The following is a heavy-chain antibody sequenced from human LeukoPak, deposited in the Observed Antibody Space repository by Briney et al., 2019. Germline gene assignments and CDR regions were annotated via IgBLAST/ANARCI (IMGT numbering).Heavy chain of an antibody. J-gene: IGHJ4*02. CDR1: GGSISSGSYY. Sequence: SGTLSLTCTVSGGSISSGSYYWSWIRQPAGKGLEWIGRIYTSGSTNYNPSLKSRVTISVDTSKNQFSLKLSSVTAADTAVYYCAGVSGWPYYFDYWGQGTLVTVSS. CDR2: IYTSGST. D-gene: IGHD6-19*01. V-gene: IGHV4-61*02. CDR3: AGVSGWPYYFDY.